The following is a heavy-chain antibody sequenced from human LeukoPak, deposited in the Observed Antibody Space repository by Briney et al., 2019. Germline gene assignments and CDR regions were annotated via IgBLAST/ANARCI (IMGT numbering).Heavy chain of an antibody. D-gene: IGHD4-17*01. J-gene: IGHJ4*02. CDR2: ISGSGGST. CDR1: GFTFSSYG. CDR3: ASEIRYGDHYFDY. Sequence: GGSLRLSCAASGFTFSSYGMSWVRQAPGKGLEWVSAISGSGGSTYYADSVKGRFTISRDNSKNTLYLQMNSLRAGDTAVYYCASEIRYGDHYFDYWGQGTLVTVSS. V-gene: IGHV3-23*01.